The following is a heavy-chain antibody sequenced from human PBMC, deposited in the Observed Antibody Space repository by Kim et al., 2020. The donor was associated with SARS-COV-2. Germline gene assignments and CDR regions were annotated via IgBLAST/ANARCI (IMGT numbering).Heavy chain of an antibody. J-gene: IGHJ3*02. V-gene: IGHV4-59*08. CDR3: ARHGSRYFDWLSPRFDI. Sequence: LKSRVTISVDTSKNQFSLKLSSVTAADTAVYYCARHGSRYFDWLSPRFDIWGQGTMVTVSS. D-gene: IGHD3-9*01.